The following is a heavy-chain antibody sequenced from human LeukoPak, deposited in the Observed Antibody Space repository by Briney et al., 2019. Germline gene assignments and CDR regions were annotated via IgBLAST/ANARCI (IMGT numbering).Heavy chain of an antibody. V-gene: IGHV3-23*01. CDR3: AKVQRAAAVPYYYYGMDV. Sequence: PGGSLRLSCTASGFTFSTYWMSWVRQAPGKGLEWVSAISGSGGSTYYADSVKGRFTISRDNSKNTLYLQMNSLRAEDTAVYYCAKVQRAAAVPYYYYGMDVWGQGTTVTVSS. D-gene: IGHD6-13*01. CDR2: ISGSGGST. J-gene: IGHJ6*02. CDR1: GFTFSTYW.